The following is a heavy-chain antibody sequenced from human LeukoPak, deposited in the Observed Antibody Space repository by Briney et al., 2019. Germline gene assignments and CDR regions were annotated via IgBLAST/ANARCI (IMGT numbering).Heavy chain of an antibody. Sequence: GGSPRLSCAASGFTLSDYYMSWIRQAPGKGLEWVSYISSSGSTIDYADSVKGRFTISRDNAKNSLYLQMSSLRAEDTAVYYCARQRDFFDYWGQGTLVTVSS. CDR1: GFTLSDYY. CDR2: ISSSGSTI. D-gene: IGHD6-25*01. CDR3: ARQRDFFDY. V-gene: IGHV3-11*01. J-gene: IGHJ4*02.